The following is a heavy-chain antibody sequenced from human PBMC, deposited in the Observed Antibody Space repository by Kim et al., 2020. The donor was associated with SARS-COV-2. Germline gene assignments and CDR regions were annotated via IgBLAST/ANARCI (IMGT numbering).Heavy chain of an antibody. CDR1: GFTFSSYG. Sequence: GGSLRLSCAASGFTFSSYGMHWVRQAPGKGLEWVAVIWYDGSNKYYADSVKGRFTISRDNSKHTLYLQMNSLRAEDTAVYYCAKGHHYDILTVYYCLFD. J-gene: IGHJ4*01. CDR3: AKGHHYDILTVYYCLFD. CDR2: IWYDGSNK. V-gene: IGHV3-33*06. D-gene: IGHD3-9*01.